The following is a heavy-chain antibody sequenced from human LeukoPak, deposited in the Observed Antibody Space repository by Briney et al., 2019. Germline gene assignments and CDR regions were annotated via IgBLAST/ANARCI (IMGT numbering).Heavy chain of an antibody. CDR1: GDSIKSNSHY. V-gene: IGHV4-39*01. CDR2: VFHSGST. D-gene: IGHD5-12*01. CDR3: TRRRAYESPDF. Sequence: SETLSLTRSVSGDSIKSNSHYWGWVRQPPGKGLEWIGSVFHSGSTSYNPSLKSRLTMSVDTSKNQFSLQLTSMTAADTALYFCTRRRAYESPDFWGQGTLVTVSS. J-gene: IGHJ4*02.